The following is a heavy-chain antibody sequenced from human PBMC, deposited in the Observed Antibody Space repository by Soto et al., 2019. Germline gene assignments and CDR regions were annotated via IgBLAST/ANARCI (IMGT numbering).Heavy chain of an antibody. V-gene: IGHV1-18*01. Sequence: QGQLVQSGAEVKKPGASVKVSCKASGYTCSDFGVSWVRQAPGQGLEWMGWISAYNSNTNYAQKVQGRVTMTTDTSTRTAYMEVRNLTSDDTAVYYCARDSGNLGNWAYFFDYWGQGTLVTVSS. J-gene: IGHJ4*02. CDR2: ISAYNSNT. D-gene: IGHD1-1*01. CDR1: GYTCSDFG. CDR3: ARDSGNLGNWAYFFDY.